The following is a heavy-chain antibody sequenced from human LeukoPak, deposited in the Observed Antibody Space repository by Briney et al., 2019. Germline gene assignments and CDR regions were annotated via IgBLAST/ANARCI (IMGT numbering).Heavy chain of an antibody. J-gene: IGHJ4*02. CDR1: GGSIASSSNY. CDR3: ARVGVFGYCTRDSCHSPFDY. CDR2: IYYTGNT. V-gene: IGHV4-39*07. Sequence: PSETLSLTCTVSGGSIASSSNYWLWIRQPPGKGLEWIGSIYYTGNTYYNPSLKSRVTISVDTSKNQFSLNLASVTAADTAVYYCARVGVFGYCTRDSCHSPFDYWGQGTLVTVSS. D-gene: IGHD2-15*01.